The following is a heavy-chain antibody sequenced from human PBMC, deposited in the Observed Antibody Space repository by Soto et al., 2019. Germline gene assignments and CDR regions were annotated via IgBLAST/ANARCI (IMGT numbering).Heavy chain of an antibody. V-gene: IGHV4-59*08. CDR3: ATSLYYYGSGSYYPPLDY. D-gene: IGHD3-10*01. J-gene: IGHJ4*02. CDR1: GGSISSYY. Sequence: SETLSLTCTVSGGSISSYYWSWIRQPPGKGLEWIGYIYYSGSTNYNPSLKSRVTISVDTSKNQFSLKLSSVTAADTVVYYCATSLYYYGSGSYYPPLDYWGQGTLVTVSS. CDR2: IYYSGST.